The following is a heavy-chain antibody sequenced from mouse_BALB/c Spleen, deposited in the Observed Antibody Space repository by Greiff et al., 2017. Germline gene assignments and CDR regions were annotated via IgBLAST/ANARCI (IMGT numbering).Heavy chain of an antibody. Sequence: DVQLVESGGGLVQPGGSRKLSCAASGFTFSSFGMHWVRQAPEKGLEWVAYISSGSSTIYYADTVKGRFTISRDNPKNTLFLQMTSLRSEDTAMYYCAREGRADYGYAMDYWGQGTSVTVSS. CDR3: AREGRADYGYAMDY. J-gene: IGHJ4*01. CDR1: GFTFSSFG. V-gene: IGHV5-17*02. D-gene: IGHD2-4*01. CDR2: ISSGSSTI.